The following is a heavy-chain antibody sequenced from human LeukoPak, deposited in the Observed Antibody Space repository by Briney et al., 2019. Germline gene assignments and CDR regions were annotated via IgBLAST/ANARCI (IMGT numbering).Heavy chain of an antibody. CDR3: ASYSSSAGYYYYYMDV. CDR1: GYTFTSYD. J-gene: IGHJ6*03. Sequence: GASVKVSCKASGYTFTSYDINWVRQATGQGLEWMGWMNPNSGNTGYAQKFQGRVTMTRNTSISTAYMELSSLRSDDTAVYYCASYSSSAGYYYYYMDVWGKGTTVTVSS. CDR2: MNPNSGNT. V-gene: IGHV1-8*01. D-gene: IGHD6-6*01.